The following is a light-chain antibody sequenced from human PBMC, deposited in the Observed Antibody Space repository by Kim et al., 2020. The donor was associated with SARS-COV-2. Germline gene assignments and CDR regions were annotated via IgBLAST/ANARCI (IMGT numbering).Light chain of an antibody. CDR2: DNN. CDR1: NSNIGHNY. Sequence: GQKVTVSCSGSNSNIGHNYVSWYQPLPGTAPKLLINDNNKRPSGIPDRFSGSKSGTSATLGITGLQTGDEADYYCGTWDSSLSAYVFGTGTQLTVL. V-gene: IGLV1-51*01. J-gene: IGLJ1*01. CDR3: GTWDSSLSAYV.